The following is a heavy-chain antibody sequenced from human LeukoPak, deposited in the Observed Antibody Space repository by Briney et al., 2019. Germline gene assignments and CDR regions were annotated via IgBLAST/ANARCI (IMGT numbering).Heavy chain of an antibody. CDR3: ATSEEGR. V-gene: IGHV1-3*01. Sequence: ASVKVSCKASGYTFTNYAIHWVRQGPGQRLEWVGWINVGNGDTKYSQRFQGRVTITRDTSASTAYMELSRLRPEDTAVYYCATSEEGRWGQGTLVTVSS. CDR2: INVGNGDT. D-gene: IGHD2-15*01. CDR1: GYTFTNYA. J-gene: IGHJ4*02.